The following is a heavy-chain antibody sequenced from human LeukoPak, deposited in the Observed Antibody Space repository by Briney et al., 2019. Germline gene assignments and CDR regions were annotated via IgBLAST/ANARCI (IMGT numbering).Heavy chain of an antibody. CDR3: ARVRGYDFWSGYFDY. J-gene: IGHJ4*02. CDR1: GFTFSDYY. CDR2: ISSSGSTI. Sequence: GGSLRLSCAASGFTFSDYYTSWIRQAPGKGLEWVSYISSSGSTIYYADSVKGRFTISRDNAKNSLYLQMNSLRAEDTAVYYCARVRGYDFWSGYFDYWGQGTLVTVSS. D-gene: IGHD3-3*01. V-gene: IGHV3-11*01.